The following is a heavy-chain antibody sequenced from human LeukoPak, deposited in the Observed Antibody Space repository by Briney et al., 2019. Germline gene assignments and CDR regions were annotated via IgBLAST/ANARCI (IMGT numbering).Heavy chain of an antibody. CDR3: ARVIWYSNSVRCSEYYSAF. V-gene: IGHV1-46*01. Sequence: GASVKVSCKASGYTFTSYYLHWVRRAPGQGLEWMGTVDPSGGRTTYAQKFQGRVTMTRDTSTSTVYMELSSLRSEDTAIYYCARVIWYSNSVRCSEYYSAFWGQGTLVTVSS. J-gene: IGHJ4*02. CDR2: VDPSGGRT. D-gene: IGHD5/OR15-5a*01. CDR1: GYTFTSYY.